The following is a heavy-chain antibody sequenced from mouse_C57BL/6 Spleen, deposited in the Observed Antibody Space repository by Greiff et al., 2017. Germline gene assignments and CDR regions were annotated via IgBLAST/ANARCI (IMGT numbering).Heavy chain of an antibody. J-gene: IGHJ1*03. CDR2: IYPSDSET. CDR3: ARNYGSSWYFDV. D-gene: IGHD1-1*01. V-gene: IGHV1-61*01. CDR1: GYTFTSYW. Sequence: QVQLQQPGAELVRPGSSVKLSCKASGYTFTSYWMDWVKQRPGQGLEWIGNIYPSDSETHYNQKFKDKATLTVAKSSSTAYMQLSSLTSEDSAVYYCARNYGSSWYFDVWGTGTTVTVSS.